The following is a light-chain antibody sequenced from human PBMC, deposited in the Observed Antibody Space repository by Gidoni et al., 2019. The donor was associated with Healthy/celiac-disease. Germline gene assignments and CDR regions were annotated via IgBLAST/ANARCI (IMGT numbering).Light chain of an antibody. CDR3: QQSYSTPMYT. J-gene: IGKJ2*01. CDR1: QSISSY. CDR2: AAS. Sequence: HISPSPSSLSASVGDRVTITCRASQSISSYLNWYQQKPGKAPKLLIYAASSLQSGVPSRFSGSGSGTDFTLTISSLQPEDFATYYCQQSYSTPMYTFGQXTKLEIK. V-gene: IGKV1-39*01.